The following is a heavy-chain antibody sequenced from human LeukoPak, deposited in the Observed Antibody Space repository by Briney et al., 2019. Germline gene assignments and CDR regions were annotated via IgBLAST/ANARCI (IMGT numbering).Heavy chain of an antibody. D-gene: IGHD6-19*01. CDR2: IYYSGTT. CDR1: GGSISSSSHY. Sequence: SETLSLTCTVSGGSISSSSHYRGWIRQPPGKGLEWIGGIYYSGTTYYNPSLKSRVTISVDTAKNQFSLKLSSVTAADTAVYYCARLHSSGWYYFDYWGQGTLVTVSS. CDR3: ARLHSSGWYYFDY. V-gene: IGHV4-39*01. J-gene: IGHJ4*02.